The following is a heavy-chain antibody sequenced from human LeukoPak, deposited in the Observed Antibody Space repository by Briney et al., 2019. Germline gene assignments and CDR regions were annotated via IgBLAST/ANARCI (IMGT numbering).Heavy chain of an antibody. CDR3: AKGDGSSVWSHFDY. J-gene: IGHJ4*02. V-gene: IGHV3-23*01. D-gene: IGHD6-19*01. CDR1: GFTFSNYG. Sequence: PGGSLRLSCAASGFTFSNYGMSWVRQAPGKGLDWVSAISGSGGGTYYADSVKGRFTISRDNSKNTLYLQMNSLRAEDTAVYYCAKGDGSSVWSHFDYCGQGTPVT. CDR2: ISGSGGGT.